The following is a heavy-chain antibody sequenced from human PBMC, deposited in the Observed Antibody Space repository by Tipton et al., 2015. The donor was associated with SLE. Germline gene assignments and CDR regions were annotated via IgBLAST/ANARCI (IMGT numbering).Heavy chain of an antibody. J-gene: IGHJ3*02. CDR1: GGTFSSYA. CDR3: ARARGWDSNNPGVAFDI. Sequence: QSGAEVKKPGSSVKVSCKASGGTFSSYAISWVRQAPGQGLEWMGGIIPIFHTPNYAQKFQGRVTITADESTSTAYMELSSLRTEETAVYYCARARGWDSNNPGVAFDIWGEETMGTVSS. V-gene: IGHV1-69*01. D-gene: IGHD2-8*01. CDR2: IIPIFHTP.